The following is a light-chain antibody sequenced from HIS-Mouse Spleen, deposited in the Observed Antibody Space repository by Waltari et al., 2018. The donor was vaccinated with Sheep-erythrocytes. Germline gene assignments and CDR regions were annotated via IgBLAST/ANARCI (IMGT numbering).Light chain of an antibody. CDR1: RPNIGNNS. J-gene: IGLJ2*01. Sequence: QSVLTQPPSVSAAPGQKGTISCSGNRPNIGNNSLSVYQQLPGTAPKLLIYDNNKRPSGIPDRFSGSKSGTSATLGITGLQTGDEADYYCGTWDSSLSAGVFGGGTKLTVL. CDR2: DNN. CDR3: GTWDSSLSAGV. V-gene: IGLV1-51*01.